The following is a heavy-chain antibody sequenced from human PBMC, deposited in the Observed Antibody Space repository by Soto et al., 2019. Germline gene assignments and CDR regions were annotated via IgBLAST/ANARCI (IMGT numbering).Heavy chain of an antibody. CDR1: GFAFSSYA. CDR3: AKGILSATIGPYAMDV. J-gene: IGHJ6*02. CDR2: ISYDGNYI. Sequence: QVQLVESGGGVVQPGASLSLSCEASGFAFSSYAMHWVRQAPGKGLEGVGVISYDGNYIYYADSVKGRFTISRDNSKNTLYVQVNSLRPEDTAVYYCAKGILSATIGPYAMDVWGQGTTVTVSS. V-gene: IGHV3-30*18. D-gene: IGHD3-16*01.